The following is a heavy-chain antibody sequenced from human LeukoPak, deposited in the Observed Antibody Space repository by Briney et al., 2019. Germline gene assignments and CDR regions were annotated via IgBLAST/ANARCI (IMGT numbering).Heavy chain of an antibody. Sequence: SETLSLTCAVYGGSFSGYYWSWIRQPPGKGLERIGEINHSGSTNSNPSLKSRVTISVDTSKNQFSLKLSSVTAADTAVYYCARLLRGGRDTPMVTMIVVRAKSGAFDIWGQGTMVTVSS. CDR2: INHSGST. D-gene: IGHD3-22*01. J-gene: IGHJ3*02. CDR3: ARLLRGGRDTPMVTMIVVRAKSGAFDI. CDR1: GGSFSGYY. V-gene: IGHV4-34*01.